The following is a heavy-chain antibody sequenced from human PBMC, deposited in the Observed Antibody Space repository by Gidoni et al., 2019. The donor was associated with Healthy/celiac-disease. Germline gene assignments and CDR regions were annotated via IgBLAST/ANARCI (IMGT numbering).Heavy chain of an antibody. D-gene: IGHD6-13*01. CDR3: ARARIAAAGREEPFDY. Sequence: QVQLPASGPGLVKPSETLSLTCTVSGGSISSYYWSWIRQPPGKGLEWIGYIYYSGSNNYNPSLKSRVTISVDTSKNQFSLKLSSVTAADTAVYYCARARIAAAGREEPFDYWGQGTLVTVSS. CDR2: IYYSGSN. J-gene: IGHJ4*02. V-gene: IGHV4-59*01. CDR1: GGSISSYY.